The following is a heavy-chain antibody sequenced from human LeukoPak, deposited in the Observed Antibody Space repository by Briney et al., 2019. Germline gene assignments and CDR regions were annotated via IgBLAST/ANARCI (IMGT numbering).Heavy chain of an antibody. CDR1: GFTFSAYW. CDR3: ARGFGRP. Sequence: GGSLRLSCAVSGFTFSAYWMSWVRQAPGKGLEWVANIKQDGSEKYYVDSVMGRFTISRDNAKNSLYLQMNSLRAEDTAVYYCARGFGRPWGQGTLVTVSS. V-gene: IGHV3-7*01. D-gene: IGHD3-16*01. J-gene: IGHJ5*02. CDR2: IKQDGSEK.